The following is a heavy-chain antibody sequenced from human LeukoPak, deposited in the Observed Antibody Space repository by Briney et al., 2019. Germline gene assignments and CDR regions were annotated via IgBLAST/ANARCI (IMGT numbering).Heavy chain of an antibody. V-gene: IGHV4-59*01. D-gene: IGHD1-14*01. Sequence: SETLSLTCTVSGGSISSYYWSWIRQPPGKGLEWIGYIYYSGSTNYNPSLKSRVTTSVDTSKNQFSLKLRSVTAADTAVYYCARVGNRRTPFDYWGQGTLVTVSS. CDR3: ARVGNRRTPFDY. CDR1: GGSISSYY. CDR2: IYYSGST. J-gene: IGHJ4*02.